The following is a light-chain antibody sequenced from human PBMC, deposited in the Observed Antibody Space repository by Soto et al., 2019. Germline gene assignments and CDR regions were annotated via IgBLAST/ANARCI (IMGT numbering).Light chain of an antibody. CDR3: RQYDNWLPT. V-gene: IGKV3-15*01. CDR2: GAS. CDR1: QSIKSN. J-gene: IGKJ5*01. Sequence: EIVMTQSPATLSVSPGERATLSCRAAQSIKSNLAWYQQKPGQAPRLLIYGASTRATGVPGRVSGSGSGTEFTLTISSLQSEDFAVYYCRQYDNWLPTFGQGTRLEI.